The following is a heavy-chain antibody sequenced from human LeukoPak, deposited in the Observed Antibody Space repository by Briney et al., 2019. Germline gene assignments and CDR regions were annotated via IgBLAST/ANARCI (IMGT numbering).Heavy chain of an antibody. V-gene: IGHV4-34*01. CDR3: ATGGYCSGGSCYVW. J-gene: IGHJ4*02. CDR2: INHSGIT. CDR1: GGSFSGYY. D-gene: IGHD2-15*01. Sequence: PSETLSLTCAVYGGSFSGYYWSWIRQPPGKGLEWIGEINHSGITNYNPSLKSRVTISVDTSKNQFSLKLSSVTAADTAVYYCATGGYCSGGSCYVWWGQGTLVTVSS.